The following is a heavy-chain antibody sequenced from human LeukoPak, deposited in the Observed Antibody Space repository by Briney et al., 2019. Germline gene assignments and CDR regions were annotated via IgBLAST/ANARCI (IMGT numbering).Heavy chain of an antibody. CDR2: VYSSGST. D-gene: IGHD4-17*01. V-gene: IGHV4-4*07. CDR1: GASINSYY. J-gene: IGHJ6*02. Sequence: PSETLSLTCTVPGASINSYYWSWIRQPAGKGLEWIGRVYSSGSTNYNPSLKSRVTMSVETSKKQFSLKLSSVTAADTAVYYCARDVSVTTGRYYYFGVDVWGQGTTVIVSS. CDR3: ARDVSVTTGRYYYFGVDV.